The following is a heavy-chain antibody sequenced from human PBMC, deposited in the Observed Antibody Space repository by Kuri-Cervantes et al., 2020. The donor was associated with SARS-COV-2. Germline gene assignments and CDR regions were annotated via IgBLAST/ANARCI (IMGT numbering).Heavy chain of an antibody. D-gene: IGHD4-17*01. CDR2: IYYSGST. CDR1: GGSISSYY. J-gene: IGHJ3*02. CDR3: ARDRNGDYGSDAFDI. Sequence: SETLSLTCTVSGGSISSYYWSWIRQPPGKGLEWIGYIYYSGSTYYNPSLKSRVTISVDTSKNQFSLKLSSVTAADTAVYYCARDRNGDYGSDAFDIWGQGTMVTVSS. V-gene: IGHV4-59*12.